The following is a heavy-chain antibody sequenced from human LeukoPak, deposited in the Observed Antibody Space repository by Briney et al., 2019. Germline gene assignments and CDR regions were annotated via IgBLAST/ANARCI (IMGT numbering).Heavy chain of an antibody. CDR3: SKDAYTGAFDI. CDR2: ISGGGDSA. CDR1: GFTFSSYS. Sequence: GGSLRLSCAASGFTFSSYSMNWVRQAPGKGLEWVSSISGGGDSAYYADSVKGRFTISRDNSKNTLYLQMNSLRAEDTAVYYCSKDAYTGAFDIWGQRTMVTVSS. V-gene: IGHV3-23*01. J-gene: IGHJ3*02. D-gene: IGHD3-16*01.